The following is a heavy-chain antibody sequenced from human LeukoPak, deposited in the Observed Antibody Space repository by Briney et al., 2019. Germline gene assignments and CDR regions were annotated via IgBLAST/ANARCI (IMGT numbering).Heavy chain of an antibody. J-gene: IGHJ5*02. CDR3: AKDRITGTTGWFDP. D-gene: IGHD1-7*01. Sequence: GVSLRLSCAASGFTFNHYAMSWVRQAPGKGLEWVSTITGSGGNTYYADSVKGRFTISRDNSKNTLYLQMNSLRAEDTAVYYCAKDRITGTTGWFDPWGQGTLVTASS. CDR2: ITGSGGNT. V-gene: IGHV3-23*01. CDR1: GFTFNHYA.